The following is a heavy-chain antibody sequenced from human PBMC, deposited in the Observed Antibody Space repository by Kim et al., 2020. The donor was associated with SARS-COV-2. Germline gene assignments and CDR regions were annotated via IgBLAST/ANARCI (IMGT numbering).Heavy chain of an antibody. CDR2: IYYSGST. Sequence: SETLSLTCTVSGGSISSYYWSWIRQPPGKGLEWIGYIYYSGSTNYNPSLKSRVTISVDTSKNQFSLKLSSVTAADTAVYYCARLFSGSYGRADYWGQGTLVTVSS. D-gene: IGHD1-26*01. CDR3: ARLFSGSYGRADY. V-gene: IGHV4-59*01. CDR1: GGSISSYY. J-gene: IGHJ4*02.